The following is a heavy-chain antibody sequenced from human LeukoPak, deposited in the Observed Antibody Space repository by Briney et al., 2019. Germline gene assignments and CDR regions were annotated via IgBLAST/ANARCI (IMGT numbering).Heavy chain of an antibody. D-gene: IGHD3-3*01. CDR1: GFTFSSYA. Sequence: GGSLRLSCAASGFTFSSYAMSWVRQAPGKGLEWVSAISGSGGSTYYADSVKGRFTISRDNSKNTLYLQMNSLRAEDTAVYYCAKDLNDDFWSAYAPAAFDPWGQGTLVTVSS. CDR2: ISGSGGST. J-gene: IGHJ5*02. V-gene: IGHV3-23*01. CDR3: AKDLNDDFWSAYAPAAFDP.